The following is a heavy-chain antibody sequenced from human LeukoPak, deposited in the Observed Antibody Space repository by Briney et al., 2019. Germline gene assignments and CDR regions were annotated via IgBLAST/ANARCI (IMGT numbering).Heavy chain of an antibody. CDR1: GFTFSDYY. CDR2: ISSSGSTI. D-gene: IGHD4-11*01. Sequence: GSLRLSCAASGFTFSDYYMSWIRQAPGKGLEWVSYISSSGSTIYYADSVKGRFTISRDNAKNSLYLQMNSLRAEDTAVYYCARDWDDYSDLDAFDIWGQGTMVTVSS. J-gene: IGHJ3*02. CDR3: ARDWDDYSDLDAFDI. V-gene: IGHV3-11*01.